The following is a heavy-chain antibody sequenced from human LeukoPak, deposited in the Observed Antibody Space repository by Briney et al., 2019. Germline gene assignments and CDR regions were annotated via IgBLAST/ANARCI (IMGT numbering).Heavy chain of an antibody. CDR2: IKKDGSEK. CDR1: GFTFSNHW. D-gene: IGHD1-26*01. J-gene: IGHJ4*02. V-gene: IGHV3-7*04. CDR3: ARDPSEVGVYFDY. Sequence: PGGSLRLSCGASGFTFSNHWMSWVRQAPGKGLEWVANIKKDGSEKYYVDSVKGRFTISRDNAKNSLYLQMNSLRAEDSAVYYCARDPSEVGVYFDYWGQGTLVTVSS.